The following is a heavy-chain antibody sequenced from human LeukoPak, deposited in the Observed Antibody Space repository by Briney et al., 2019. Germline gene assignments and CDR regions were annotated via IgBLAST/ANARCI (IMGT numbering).Heavy chain of an antibody. D-gene: IGHD3-9*01. V-gene: IGHV3-33*06. J-gene: IGHJ6*02. CDR2: IWYDGSNE. Sequence: GGSLRLSCAASGFTFSNYGMHWVRQAPGKGLEWVAVIWYDGSNEYYGDSVKGRFIISRDNSRNTLYLQMNSLRAEDTAVYYCAKAGKLRYFDWCNKPHYGMDVWGQGTTVTVSS. CDR3: AKAGKLRYFDWCNKPHYGMDV. CDR1: GFTFSNYG.